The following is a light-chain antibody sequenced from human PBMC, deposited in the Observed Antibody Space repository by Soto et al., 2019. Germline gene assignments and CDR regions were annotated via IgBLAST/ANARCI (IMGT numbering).Light chain of an antibody. CDR1: QSVSSSY. CDR2: GAS. CDR3: LQSLTWT. J-gene: IGKJ1*01. V-gene: IGKV3-20*01. Sequence: EIVLTQSPGTLSLSPGARATLSCRASQSVSSSYLAWYQQKPGQAPRLLIYGASSRATGIPDRFRGSGSGTDFTLTISRLEPEDFAVYYCLQSLTWTFGPGTKV.